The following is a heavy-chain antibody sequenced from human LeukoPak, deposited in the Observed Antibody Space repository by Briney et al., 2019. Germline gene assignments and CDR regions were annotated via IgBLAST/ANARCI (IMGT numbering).Heavy chain of an antibody. V-gene: IGHV4-61*05. D-gene: IGHD4-11*01. J-gene: IGHJ4*02. CDR2: IFYSGST. CDR1: GGSIITSSYF. Sequence: SETLSLTCTVSGGSIITSSYFWGWVRQPPGKGLEWIGYIFYSGSTDYNPSLKSRVTISVDTSKNHFSLKLNSVTAADTAVYYCARDHSNLEAYYFDYWGQGTLVTVSS. CDR3: ARDHSNLEAYYFDY.